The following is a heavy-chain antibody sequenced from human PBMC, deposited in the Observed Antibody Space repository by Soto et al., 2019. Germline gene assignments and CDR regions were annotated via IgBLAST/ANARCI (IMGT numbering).Heavy chain of an antibody. CDR2: IYYSGST. CDR1: GGSISSSSYY. D-gene: IGHD3-22*01. Sequence: QLQLQESGPGLVKPSETLSLTCTVSGGSISSSSYYWGWIRQPPGKGLEWIGSIYYSGSTYYNPSLRSRVTISVDTSKNQFSLKLSSVTAADTAVYYCARARYSYGYYDSSGYYDAFDIWGQGTMVTVSS. J-gene: IGHJ3*02. V-gene: IGHV4-39*01. CDR3: ARARYSYGYYDSSGYYDAFDI.